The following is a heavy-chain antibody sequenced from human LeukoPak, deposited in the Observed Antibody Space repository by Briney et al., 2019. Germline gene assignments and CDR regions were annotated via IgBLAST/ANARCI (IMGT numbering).Heavy chain of an antibody. Sequence: GGSLRLSCAASGFTFSSYWMHWVRQAPGKGLVWVSRINTDGSGTSYADSVKGRFTISRDNAKNTLYLQMSSLRAEDTAVYYCARAPGWDVDYWGQGTLVTVSS. CDR3: ARAPGWDVDY. CDR2: INTDGSGT. J-gene: IGHJ4*02. CDR1: GFTFSSYW. V-gene: IGHV3-74*01. D-gene: IGHD1-14*01.